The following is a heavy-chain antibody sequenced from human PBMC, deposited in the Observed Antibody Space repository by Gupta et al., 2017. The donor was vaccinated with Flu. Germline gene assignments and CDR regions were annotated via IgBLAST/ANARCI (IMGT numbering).Heavy chain of an antibody. Sequence: EVQLLESGGGLVQPGGSLRLSCAASGFTFSSYAMSWVRQAPGKGLEWVSAISGSGGSTYYADSVKGRFTISRDYSKNTLYLQMNSLRAEDTAVYYCAKESRGPRTNYYYSIGYYVGFDYWGQGRLVTVSS. CDR2: ISGSGGST. V-gene: IGHV3-23*01. CDR3: AKESRGPRTNYYYSIGYYVGFDY. J-gene: IGHJ4*02. CDR1: GFTFSSYA. D-gene: IGHD3-22*01.